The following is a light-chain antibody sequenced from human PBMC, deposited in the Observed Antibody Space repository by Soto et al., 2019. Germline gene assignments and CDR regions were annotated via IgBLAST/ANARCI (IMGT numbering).Light chain of an antibody. CDR1: RSDVCAYNY. CDR3: RSFTRRXTFV. V-gene: IGLV2-14*01. J-gene: IGLJ1*01. Sequence: QSSLTQPASVSGSPVQSIAISCTGTRSDVCAYNYVSWYQQHPGKAPKLMISEVTNRPSGFSDRFSGSKSGNTASLTISGLQAEDEADYYCRSFTRRXTFVVGTGTKVXV. CDR2: EVT.